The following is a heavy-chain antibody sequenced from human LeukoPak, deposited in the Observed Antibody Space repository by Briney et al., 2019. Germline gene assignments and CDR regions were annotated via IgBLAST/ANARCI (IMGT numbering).Heavy chain of an antibody. J-gene: IGHJ4*02. Sequence: PGRSLRLSCAASGFTFSSYAMHWVRQAPGKGLEWVAVISYDGSNKYYADSVKGRFTISRDNSKNTLYLQMNSLRAEDTAVYYCAREVADTAMVKYFDYWGQGTLVTVSS. CDR2: ISYDGSNK. CDR3: AREVADTAMVKYFDY. V-gene: IGHV3-30-3*01. CDR1: GFTFSSYA. D-gene: IGHD5-18*01.